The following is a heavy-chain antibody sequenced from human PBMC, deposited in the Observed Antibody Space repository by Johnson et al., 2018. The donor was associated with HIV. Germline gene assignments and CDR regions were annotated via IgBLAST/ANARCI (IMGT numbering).Heavy chain of an antibody. CDR3: ARDKAVNDLIVVGNTAFDI. Sequence: QVQLVESGGGLVQPGGSLRLSCAASGFTVSSNYMSWVRQAPGKGLEWVAVISYDGSNQYYADSVKGRFTISRDNSKNTLYLQMNSLRAEDTAVYYCARDKAVNDLIVVGNTAFDIWGQGTMVTVSS. D-gene: IGHD3-22*01. V-gene: IGHV3-30*03. CDR1: GFTVSSNY. J-gene: IGHJ3*02. CDR2: ISYDGSNQ.